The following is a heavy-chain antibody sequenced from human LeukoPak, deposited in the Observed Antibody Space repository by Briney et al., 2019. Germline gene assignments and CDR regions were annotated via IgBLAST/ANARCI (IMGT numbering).Heavy chain of an antibody. CDR1: GGSFSYYY. Sequence: SETLSLTCAVYGGSFSYYYWSWIRQPPGKGLEWIGYIYYSGSTNYNLSPKSRVTISVDTSKNQFSLKLSSVTAADTAVYYCARGYCSGGSCYNNYYYYGMDVWGQGTTVTVSS. D-gene: IGHD2-15*01. CDR2: IYYSGST. CDR3: ARGYCSGGSCYNNYYYYGMDV. J-gene: IGHJ6*02. V-gene: IGHV4-59*01.